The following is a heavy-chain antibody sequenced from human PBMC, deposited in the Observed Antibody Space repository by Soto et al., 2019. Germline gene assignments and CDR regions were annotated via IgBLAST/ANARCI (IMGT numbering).Heavy chain of an antibody. Sequence: GGSLRLSCAASGFTFIRYSMNWVRQAPGKGLEWVSSISSTTNYIYYGDSMKGRFTISRDNAKNSLYLEMNSLRAEDTAVYYCARESEDLTSNFDYWGQGTLVTVS. V-gene: IGHV3-21*06. CDR2: ISSTTNYI. CDR1: GFTFIRYS. J-gene: IGHJ4*02. CDR3: ARESEDLTSNFDY.